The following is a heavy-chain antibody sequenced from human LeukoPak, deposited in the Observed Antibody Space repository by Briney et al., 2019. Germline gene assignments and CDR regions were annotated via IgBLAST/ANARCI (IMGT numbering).Heavy chain of an antibody. CDR3: AKDAYMGVVVVAATLPYY. D-gene: IGHD2-15*01. Sequence: QAGGSLRLSCAASGFTFDDYAMHWVRHAPGKGLEWVSLISGDGGSTYYADSVKGRFTISRDNSKNSLYLQTNSLRTEDTALYYCAKDAYMGVVVVAATLPYYWGQGTLVTVSS. V-gene: IGHV3-43*02. J-gene: IGHJ4*02. CDR2: ISGDGGST. CDR1: GFTFDDYA.